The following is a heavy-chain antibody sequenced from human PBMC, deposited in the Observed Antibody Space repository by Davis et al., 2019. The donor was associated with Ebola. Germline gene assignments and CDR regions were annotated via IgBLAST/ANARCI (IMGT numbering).Heavy chain of an antibody. V-gene: IGHV4-4*02. J-gene: IGHJ3*02. CDR1: SGSIIDANW. Sequence: MPSETLSLTCTVSSGSIIDANWWSWVRQPPGKGLEWIGQVYHTGSTVYNPSLESRLTISIDKSKNQFSPKLTSLTAADTAMYYCAHPNSDYYHIDVFDTWGPGTLVTVSS. CDR3: AHPNSDYYHIDVFDT. D-gene: IGHD3-22*01. CDR2: VYHTGST.